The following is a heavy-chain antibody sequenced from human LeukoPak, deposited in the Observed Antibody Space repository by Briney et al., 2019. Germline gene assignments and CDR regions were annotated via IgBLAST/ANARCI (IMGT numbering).Heavy chain of an antibody. CDR3: ARAQAADTEYYFDY. V-gene: IGHV4-4*02. CDR1: GGSISSSNW. D-gene: IGHD6-13*01. J-gene: IGHJ4*02. CDR2: IYHSGST. Sequence: RTSETLSLTCAVSGGSISSSNWWSWVRQPPGEGLGWIGEIYHSGSTNYNPSLKSRVTISVDKSKNQFSLKLSSVTAADTAVYYCARAQAADTEYYFDYWGQGTLVTVSS.